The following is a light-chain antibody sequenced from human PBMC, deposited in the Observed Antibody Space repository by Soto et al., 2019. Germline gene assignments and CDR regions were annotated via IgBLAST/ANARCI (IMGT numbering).Light chain of an antibody. CDR1: DTISSHY. CDR2: GAS. Sequence: EIVLMQSPDTLSLSPGERATLSFRAIDTISSHYIAWYQQKPGQAPMLLIFGASTRATGIPDIFSGSWSGTDFTLTISRLETDDWAVYYCQNCCESPFTFGPGTKGDI. J-gene: IGKJ3*01. CDR3: QNCCESPFT. V-gene: IGKV3-20*01.